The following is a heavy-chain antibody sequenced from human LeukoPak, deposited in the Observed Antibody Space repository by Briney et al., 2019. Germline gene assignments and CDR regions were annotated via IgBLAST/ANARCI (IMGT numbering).Heavy chain of an antibody. Sequence: ASVKVSCKASGYTFSSYGVNWVRQAPGQGLEWMGWISVINNANTRYAQNFQGRLTMTTDTSTTTAYMELRSLRSDDTAVYYCSREFPFCGADCFSGVFDIWGQGTMVTVS. CDR2: ISVINNANT. CDR3: SREFPFCGADCFSGVFDI. V-gene: IGHV1-18*01. J-gene: IGHJ3*02. CDR1: GYTFSSYG. D-gene: IGHD2-21*02.